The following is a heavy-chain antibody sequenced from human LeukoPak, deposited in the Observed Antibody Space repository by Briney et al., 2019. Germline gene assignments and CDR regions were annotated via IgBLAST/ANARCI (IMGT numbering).Heavy chain of an antibody. CDR3: ARSWYPDFWSGYSRYFDL. CDR1: GGSFSGYY. D-gene: IGHD3-3*01. J-gene: IGHJ2*01. Sequence: SETLSLTCAVYGGSFSGYYWSWIRQPPGKGLEWIGETNHSGSTNYNPSLKSRVTISVDTSKNQFSLKLSSVTAADTAVYYCARSWYPDFWSGYSRYFDLWGRGTLVTVSS. V-gene: IGHV4-34*01. CDR2: TNHSGST.